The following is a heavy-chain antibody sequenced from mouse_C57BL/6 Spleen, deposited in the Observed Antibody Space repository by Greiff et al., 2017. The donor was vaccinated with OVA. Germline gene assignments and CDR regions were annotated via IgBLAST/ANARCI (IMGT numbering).Heavy chain of an antibody. CDR3: ARDYRNEGAMDY. J-gene: IGHJ4*01. Sequence: EVKLMESGGGLVKPGGSLKLSCAASGFTFSSYAMSWVRQTPEKRLEWVATISDGGSYTYYPDNVKGRFTISRDNAKNNLYLQMSHLKSEDTAMYYCARDYRNEGAMDYWGQGTSVTVSS. CDR1: GFTFSSYA. CDR2: ISDGGSYT. D-gene: IGHD2-14*01. V-gene: IGHV5-4*01.